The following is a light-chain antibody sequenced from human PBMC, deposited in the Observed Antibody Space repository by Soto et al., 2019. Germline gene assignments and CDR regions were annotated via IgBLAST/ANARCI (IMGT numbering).Light chain of an antibody. V-gene: IGKV1-9*01. CDR3: QQLNSYPLT. J-gene: IGKJ4*01. CDR2: AAS. CDR1: QGISSY. Sequence: EIQLPLSPSFLSASVGDRVTITCRASQGISSYLAWYQQKPGKAPKLLIYAASTLQSGVPSRLSGSGSGTEFTLTISSLQPEDFATYYWQQLNSYPLTFGGGTKLEIK.